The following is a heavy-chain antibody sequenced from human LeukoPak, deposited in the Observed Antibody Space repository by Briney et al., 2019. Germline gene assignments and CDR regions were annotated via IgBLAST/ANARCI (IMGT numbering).Heavy chain of an antibody. CDR2: ISSDGSDK. V-gene: IGHV3-30*18. CDR3: AKDKGREGDY. CDR1: GFSFSKYG. Sequence: GGSLRLSCAASGFSFSKYGMHWVRQAPGKGLDWVAVISSDGSDKYYADSVKGRFTISRDNSKNTLYLQMNSLRAEDTAVYYCAKDKGREGDYWGQGNLVTAPS. J-gene: IGHJ4*02. D-gene: IGHD1-26*01.